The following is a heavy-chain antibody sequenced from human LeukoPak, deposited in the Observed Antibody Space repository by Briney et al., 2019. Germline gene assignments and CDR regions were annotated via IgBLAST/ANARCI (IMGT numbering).Heavy chain of an antibody. V-gene: IGHV4-38-2*02. CDR2: IYHSGST. J-gene: IGHJ5*02. CDR3: ARVGSSRAAASWFDP. CDR1: GYSISSGYY. Sequence: SXXLSLTCTVSGYSISSGYYWGWIRPPPGKGLEWIGSIYHSGSTYYNPSLKSRVTISVDTSKNQFSLKLSSVTAADTAVYYCARVGSSRAAASWFDPWGQGTLVTVSS. D-gene: IGHD2-2*01.